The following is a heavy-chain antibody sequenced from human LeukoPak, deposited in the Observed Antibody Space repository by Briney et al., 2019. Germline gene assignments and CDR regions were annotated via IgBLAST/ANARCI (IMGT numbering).Heavy chain of an antibody. Sequence: PGGSLRLSCAASGFTFSSYSMNWVRQVPGKGLEWVSYISSSGSTIDYTDSVKGRFIIPRDNAKNSLYLQMNSLRAEDTAVYYCSRLRGYSYGYADYWGQGTLVTVSS. V-gene: IGHV3-48*04. J-gene: IGHJ4*02. CDR2: ISSSGSTI. CDR1: GFTFSSYS. CDR3: SRLRGYSYGYADY. D-gene: IGHD5-18*01.